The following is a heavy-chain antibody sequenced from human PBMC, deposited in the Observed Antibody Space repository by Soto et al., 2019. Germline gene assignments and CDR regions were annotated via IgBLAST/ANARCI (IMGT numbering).Heavy chain of an antibody. CDR2: IYSGGST. CDR3: ARSQNYYDSSGYLPFDY. Sequence: GGSLRLSCAASGFTVSSNYMSWVRQAPGKGLEWVSVIYSGGSTYYADSVKGRFTISRDNSKNTLYLQMNSLRAEDTAVYYCARSQNYYDSSGYLPFDYWGQGTLVTVSS. CDR1: GFTVSSNY. V-gene: IGHV3-53*01. J-gene: IGHJ4*02. D-gene: IGHD3-22*01.